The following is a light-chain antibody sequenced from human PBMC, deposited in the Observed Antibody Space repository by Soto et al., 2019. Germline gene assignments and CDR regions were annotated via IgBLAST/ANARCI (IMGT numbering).Light chain of an antibody. CDR3: MQALQTRLT. V-gene: IGKV2-28*01. CDR2: LGS. Sequence: DIVMTQSPLSLPVTPGEPASISCRSSQSLLHSNGYNYLDWYLQKPGQSPQLLIYLGSNRASGVPERFSGSVTGTDFTLNISRVEAEDVGVYYCMQALQTRLTFGGGTKVEIK. J-gene: IGKJ4*01. CDR1: QSLLHSNGYNY.